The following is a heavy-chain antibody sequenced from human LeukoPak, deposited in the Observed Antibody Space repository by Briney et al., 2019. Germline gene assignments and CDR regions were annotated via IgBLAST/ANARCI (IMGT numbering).Heavy chain of an antibody. CDR1: GFTFSDHY. CDR3: AREGKRITMVRGVITPRGYYYMDV. J-gene: IGHJ6*03. V-gene: IGHV3-72*01. D-gene: IGHD3-10*01. Sequence: GGSLRLSCAASGFTFSDHYTDWVRQAPGKGLEWVGRTRNKANSYTTEYAASVKGRFTISRDDSKNSLYLQMNSLKTEDTAVYYCAREGKRITMVRGVITPRGYYYMDVWGKGTTVTVSS. CDR2: TRNKANSYTT.